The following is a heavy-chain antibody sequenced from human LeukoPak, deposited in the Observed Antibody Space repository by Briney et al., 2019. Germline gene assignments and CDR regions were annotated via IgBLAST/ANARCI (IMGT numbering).Heavy chain of an antibody. J-gene: IGHJ4*02. V-gene: IGHV1-2*02. CDR2: INPNSGGT. CDR3: ARAPAVAGLYTFDY. CDR1: GYTFTGYY. Sequence: ASVKVSCKASGYTFTGYYMHWVRQAPGQGLEWMGWINPNSGGTNYAQKFQGRVTMTRDTSISTAYMELSRLRSDDTAVYYCARAPAVAGLYTFDYWGQGTLVTVSS. D-gene: IGHD6-19*01.